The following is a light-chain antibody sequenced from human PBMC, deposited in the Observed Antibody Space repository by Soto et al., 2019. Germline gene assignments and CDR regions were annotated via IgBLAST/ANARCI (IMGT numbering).Light chain of an antibody. CDR3: QQYENLPYT. CDR1: QTISSW. Sequence: DIQMTQSPSTLSGSVGDRVTITCRASQTISSWLAWYQHKPGRAPKLLIYDTSNLETGVPSRFGGSASGTNFSFIITGLQPEDVATYYCQQYENLPYTFGQGTKLEI. J-gene: IGKJ2*01. CDR2: DTS. V-gene: IGKV1-33*01.